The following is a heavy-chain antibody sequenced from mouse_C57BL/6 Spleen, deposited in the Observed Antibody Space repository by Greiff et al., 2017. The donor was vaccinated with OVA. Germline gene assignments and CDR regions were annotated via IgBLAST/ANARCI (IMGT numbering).Heavy chain of an antibody. Sequence: VQLQQSGAELVKPGASVKISCKASGYAFSSYWLNWVKQRPGKGLEWIGQIYPGDGDTNYNGKFKGKATLTADKSSSTAYMQLLSLTSDDSAVYFFASGDYSNCDFAYWGQGTLVTVSA. J-gene: IGHJ3*01. D-gene: IGHD2-5*01. V-gene: IGHV1-80*01. CDR2: IYPGDGDT. CDR3: ASGDYSNCDFAY. CDR1: GYAFSSYW.